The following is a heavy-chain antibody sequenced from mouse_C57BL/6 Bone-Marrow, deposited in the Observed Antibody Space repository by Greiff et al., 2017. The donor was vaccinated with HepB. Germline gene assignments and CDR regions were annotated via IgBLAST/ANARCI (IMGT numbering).Heavy chain of an antibody. CDR3: TTSNWGFAY. Sequence: VTLKESGAELVRPGASVKLSCTASGFNIKDDYMHWVKQRPEQGLEWIGWIDPENGDTEYASKFQGKATITADTSSNTAYLQLSSLTSEDTAVYYCTTSNWGFAYWGQGTLVTVSA. V-gene: IGHV14-4*01. CDR2: IDPENGDT. CDR1: GFNIKDDY. D-gene: IGHD4-1*01. J-gene: IGHJ3*01.